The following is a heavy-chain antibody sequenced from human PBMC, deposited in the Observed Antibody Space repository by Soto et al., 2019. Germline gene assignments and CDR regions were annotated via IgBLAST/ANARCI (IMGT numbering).Heavy chain of an antibody. J-gene: IGHJ4*02. D-gene: IGHD6-19*01. V-gene: IGHV3-7*01. CDR1: GLTFSDYL. CDR2: IKQDGNEK. CDR3: AIGHWLGK. Sequence: EVQLMDSGGALVQPGESLRLSCAASGLTFSDYLMTWVRQAPGKGLEWVATIKQDGNEKYYVDSVKGRFTISRDNAKNSLYLQLNALRAEDTAVYYCAIGHWLGKWGQGTLVTVSS.